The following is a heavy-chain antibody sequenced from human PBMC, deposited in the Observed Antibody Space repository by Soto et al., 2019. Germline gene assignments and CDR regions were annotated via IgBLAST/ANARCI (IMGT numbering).Heavy chain of an antibody. Sequence: ASVKVSWKGSGGTYRSYAISWVLQAPGEGLEWMGGIIPIFGTANYAQKFQGRVTITADKSTSTAYMELSSLRSEDTAVYYCARDPRLRYFDWLSAQYGMDVWGQGTTVTVSS. J-gene: IGHJ6*02. CDR1: GGTYRSYA. V-gene: IGHV1-69*06. D-gene: IGHD3-9*01. CDR2: IIPIFGTA. CDR3: ARDPRLRYFDWLSAQYGMDV.